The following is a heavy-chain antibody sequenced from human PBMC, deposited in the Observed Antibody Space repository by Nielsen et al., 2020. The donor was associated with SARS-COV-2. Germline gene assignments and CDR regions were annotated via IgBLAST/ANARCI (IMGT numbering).Heavy chain of an antibody. CDR3: VKDDDPYSSGWSYYYYYGMDV. CDR1: GFTFSSYA. CDR2: ISSNGGST. D-gene: IGHD6-19*01. V-gene: IGHV3-64D*06. J-gene: IGHJ6*02. Sequence: GESLKISCSASGFTFSSYAMHWVRQAPGKGLEYVSAISSNGGSTYYADSVKGRFTISRDNSKNTLYLQMSSLRAEDTAVYYCVKDDDPYSSGWSYYYYYGMDVWGQGTTVTVSS.